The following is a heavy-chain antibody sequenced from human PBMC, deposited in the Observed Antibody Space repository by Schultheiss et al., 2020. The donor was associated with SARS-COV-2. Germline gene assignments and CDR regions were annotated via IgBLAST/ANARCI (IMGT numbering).Heavy chain of an antibody. CDR3: ARGKRYSSSWVYFDY. V-gene: IGHV1-2*02. CDR2: INPGSGRT. Sequence: ASVKVSCKTSGHAVTGYYIHWVRRAPGQGLEWMGWINPGSGRTMYAQRFLGRVTMTRDTSISTAYVDLSRLTSDDTTVYYCARGKRYSSSWVYFDYWGQGTLVTVSS. J-gene: IGHJ4*02. CDR1: GHAVTGYY. D-gene: IGHD6-13*01.